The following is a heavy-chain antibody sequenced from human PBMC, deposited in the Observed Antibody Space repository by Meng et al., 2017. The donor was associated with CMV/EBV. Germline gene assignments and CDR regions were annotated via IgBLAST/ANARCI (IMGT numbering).Heavy chain of an antibody. Sequence: LGGSWGGWVQPGGVLRLSCAASELKISNYWMSWVRQAPGKGLEWVANIKKDGSEKYYVDSVKGRFSISRDNADNSLYLQMNNLRAEDTAVYYCRLGHYSQDWGQGTLVTVSS. V-gene: IGHV3-7*02. D-gene: IGHD4-17*01. CDR1: ELKISNYW. CDR2: IKKDGSEK. CDR3: RLGHYSQD. J-gene: IGHJ4*02.